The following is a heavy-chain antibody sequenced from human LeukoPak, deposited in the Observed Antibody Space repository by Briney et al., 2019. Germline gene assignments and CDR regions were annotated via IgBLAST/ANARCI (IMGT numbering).Heavy chain of an antibody. CDR3: AKPVASSSWYLVAFDI. J-gene: IGHJ3*02. CDR2: ISGSGGST. V-gene: IGHV3-23*01. CDR1: GFTFSSYA. D-gene: IGHD6-13*01. Sequence: PGGSLRLSCAASGFTFSSYAMSWVRQAPGKGLEWVSAISGSGGSTYYADSVKGRFTISRDNSKNTLYLQMNSLRAEDTAVYYCAKPVASSSWYLVAFDIWGQGTMVTVSS.